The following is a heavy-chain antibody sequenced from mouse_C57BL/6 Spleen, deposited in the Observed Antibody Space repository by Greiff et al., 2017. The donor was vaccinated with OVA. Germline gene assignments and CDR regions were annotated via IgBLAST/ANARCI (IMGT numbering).Heavy chain of an antibody. CDR2: INPYNGGT. V-gene: IGHV1-19*01. D-gene: IGHD2-5*01. J-gene: IGHJ2*01. CDR1: GYTFTDYY. Sequence: EVQLQESGPVLVKPGASVKMSCKASGYTFTDYYMNWVKQSHGKSLEWIGVINPYNGGTSYNQKFKGKATLTVDKSSSTAYMELNSLTSEDSAVYYCASWGSNYDYWGQGTTLTVSS. CDR3: ASWGSNYDY.